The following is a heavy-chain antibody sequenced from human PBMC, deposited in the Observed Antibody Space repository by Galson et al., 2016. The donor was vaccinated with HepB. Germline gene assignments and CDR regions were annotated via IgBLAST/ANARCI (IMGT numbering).Heavy chain of an antibody. D-gene: IGHD2-15*01. V-gene: IGHV3-30*18. CDR2: VSYGGSKN. Sequence: SLRLSCAASGFSFSNYGMHWVRQAPGKGLEWVAGVSYGGSKNYYVDSVKGRFTISRDNSKNTLYLQMNSLRPEDTAIYYCAKDYCSDKCHLGRWNVWGQGTPVTVSS. J-gene: IGHJ6*02. CDR1: GFSFSNYG. CDR3: AKDYCSDKCHLGRWNV.